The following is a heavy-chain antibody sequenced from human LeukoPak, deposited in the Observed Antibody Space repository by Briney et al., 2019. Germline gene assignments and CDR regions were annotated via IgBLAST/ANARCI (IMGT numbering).Heavy chain of an antibody. CDR3: ASNCGADC. D-gene: IGHD2-21*01. Sequence: SGGSLRLSCAASGFTFSSYWMGWVRQTPGKGLEWLASIKHDGGEQNYVDSVKGRFTIFRDNAKNSLYLQMNSLRVDDTAVYYCASNCGADCWSQSTPVTVSS. CDR2: IKHDGGEQ. J-gene: IGHJ4*02. V-gene: IGHV3-7*01. CDR1: GFTFSSYW.